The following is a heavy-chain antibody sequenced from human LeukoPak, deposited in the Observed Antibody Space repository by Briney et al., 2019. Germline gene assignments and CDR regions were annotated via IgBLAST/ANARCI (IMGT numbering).Heavy chain of an antibody. V-gene: IGHV4-34*01. CDR3: ASYYDTRNWFDP. Sequence: SETLSLTCAVYGGSFSGYYWSWIRQPPGKGLEWIGEINHSGSTNYNPSLKSRVTISVDTSKNQFSLKLSSVTAADTAVYYCASYYDTRNWFDPWGQGTLVTVSS. J-gene: IGHJ5*02. CDR1: GGSFSGYY. D-gene: IGHD3-22*01. CDR2: INHSGST.